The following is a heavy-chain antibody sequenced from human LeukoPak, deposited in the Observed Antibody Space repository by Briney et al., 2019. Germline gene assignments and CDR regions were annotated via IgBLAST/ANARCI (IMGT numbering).Heavy chain of an antibody. Sequence: GGSLRLSCAASGFSFSTYWMSWVRQTPEKGLEFVANIDQGGSVRNYMDSLKGRCTISRDNAKQSLYLETNRLRADDTAVYYCARDPESSSFDLWGRGALVTVSS. CDR2: IDQGGSVR. V-gene: IGHV3-7*01. CDR1: GFSFSTYW. D-gene: IGHD6-13*01. J-gene: IGHJ4*02. CDR3: ARDPESSSFDL.